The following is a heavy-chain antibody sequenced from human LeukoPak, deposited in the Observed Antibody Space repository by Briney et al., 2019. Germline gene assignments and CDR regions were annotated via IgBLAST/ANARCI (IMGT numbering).Heavy chain of an antibody. CDR3: AKDYSNYYYYYMDV. J-gene: IGHJ6*03. D-gene: IGHD4-11*01. Sequence: GGSLRLSCAASGFTFSTFAMIWVRQPPGKGLEWVSSIFPSGGEIHYADSVRGRFTISRDNSKSTLSLQMNSLRAEDTAIYYCAKDYSNYYYYYMDVWGKGTTVTVSS. CDR1: GFTFSTFA. V-gene: IGHV3-23*01. CDR2: IFPSGGEI.